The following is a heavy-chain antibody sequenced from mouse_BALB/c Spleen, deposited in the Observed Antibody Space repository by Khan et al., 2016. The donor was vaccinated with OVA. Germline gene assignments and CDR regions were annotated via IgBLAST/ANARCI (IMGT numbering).Heavy chain of an antibody. CDR2: INPSTGDT. V-gene: IGHV1-7*01. J-gene: IGHJ4*01. Sequence: QIQLVQSGAELAKPGASVKMSCKASGYTFTSYWMHWVKQRPGQGLEWIGYINPSTGDTEYNQKFKDKATLTADKSSSTAYMQLTSLTSEDCAVYDCARCVLYYYGSLGDAMDYWGQGTSVTVSS. CDR1: GYTFTSYW. D-gene: IGHD1-1*01. CDR3: ARCVLYYYGSLGDAMDY.